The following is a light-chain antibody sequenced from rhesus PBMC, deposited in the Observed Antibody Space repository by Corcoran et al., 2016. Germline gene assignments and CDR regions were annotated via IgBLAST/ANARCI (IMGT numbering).Light chain of an antibody. CDR1: GGFSVGRYR. CDR3: MIWHSDVDV. J-gene: IGLJ6*01. Sequence: QPVLTQPASLSVSPGASARLTCTLSGGFSVGRYRIFWYQQRPGSPPRYLLNYHTDLDFHQGSGVPSRFSGSKDASANAGILLISGRQSEDEADYYCMIWHSDVDVFGGGTKLTVL. V-gene: IGLV5-83*02. CDR2: YHTDLDF.